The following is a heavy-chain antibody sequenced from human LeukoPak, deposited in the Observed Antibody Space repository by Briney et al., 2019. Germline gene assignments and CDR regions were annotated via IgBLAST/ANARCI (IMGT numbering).Heavy chain of an antibody. CDR1: GGSFSGYY. Sequence: PSETLSLTCAVYGGSFSGYYWSWIRQPPGKGLEWIGEINHSGSTNYNPSLKSRVTISVDTSKNQFFLKLSSVTAADTAVYYCASAYIVDYDAFDIWGQGTMVTVSS. V-gene: IGHV4-34*01. CDR3: ASAYIVDYDAFDI. CDR2: INHSGST. J-gene: IGHJ3*02. D-gene: IGHD4-17*01.